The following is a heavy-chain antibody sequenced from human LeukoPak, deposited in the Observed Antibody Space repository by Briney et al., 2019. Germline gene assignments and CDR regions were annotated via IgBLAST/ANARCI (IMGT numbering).Heavy chain of an antibody. J-gene: IGHJ4*02. V-gene: IGHV3-23*01. CDR1: GFTFSSYA. CDR3: ATQYGSGSYEFDY. Sequence: GGSLRLSCAASGFTFSSYAMSWVRQAPGKGLEWVSAMSGSGGSTYYADSVKGRFTISRDNSKNTLYLQMNSLRAEDTAVYYCATQYGSGSYEFDYWGQGTLVTVSS. D-gene: IGHD3-10*01. CDR2: MSGSGGST.